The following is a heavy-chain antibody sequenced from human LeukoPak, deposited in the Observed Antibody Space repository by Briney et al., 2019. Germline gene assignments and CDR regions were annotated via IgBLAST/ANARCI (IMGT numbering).Heavy chain of an antibody. CDR3: ARDQAESGIYPTYY. CDR2: ISYDGSNK. CDR1: GFAFSTYG. J-gene: IGHJ4*02. D-gene: IGHD1-26*01. Sequence: PGGSLRLSCAASGFAFSTYGMQWVLQAPGKGLEWVAVISYDGSNKYYADSVKGRFTISRDNSKNTLYLQMNSLRAEDTAVYYCARDQAESGIYPTYYWGQGTLVTVSS. V-gene: IGHV3-30*03.